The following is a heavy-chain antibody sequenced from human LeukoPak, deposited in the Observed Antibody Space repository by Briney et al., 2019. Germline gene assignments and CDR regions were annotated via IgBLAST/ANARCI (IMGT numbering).Heavy chain of an antibody. CDR3: ARELGSGDFDY. D-gene: IGHD2-15*01. Sequence: GGSLRLSCAASGFTFSSYWMSWVRQAPGRGLEWVANIKQDGSEKYYVDSVKGRFTISRDNAKNSLYLQMNSLRAEDTAVYYCARELGSGDFDYWGQGTLVTVSS. J-gene: IGHJ4*02. CDR2: IKQDGSEK. CDR1: GFTFSSYW. V-gene: IGHV3-7*01.